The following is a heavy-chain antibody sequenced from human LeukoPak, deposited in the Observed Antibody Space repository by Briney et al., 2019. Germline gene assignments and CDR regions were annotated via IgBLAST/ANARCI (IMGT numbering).Heavy chain of an antibody. CDR2: INHSGST. J-gene: IGHJ4*02. CDR3: ARTDRWQLVPVYTLRY. V-gene: IGHV4-34*01. CDR1: RGSFSGYY. D-gene: IGHD6-6*01. Sequence: PSETLSLTCAVYRGSFSGYYWSWIRQPPGKGLEWIGEINHSGSTNYNPSLKSRVTISVDTSKNQFSLKLSSVTAADTAVYYCARTDRWQLVPVYTLRYWGQGTLVTVSS.